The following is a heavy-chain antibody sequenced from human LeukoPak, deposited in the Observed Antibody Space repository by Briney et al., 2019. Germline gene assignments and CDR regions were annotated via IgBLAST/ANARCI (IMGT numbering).Heavy chain of an antibody. CDR3: AHRLVGYGYFDY. V-gene: IGHV2-5*02. CDR2: IYWDDDK. CDR1: GLSLSTSGVG. Sequence: SGPTLVKPTQTLTLTCTFSGLSLSTSGVGVGWIRQSPGKALEWLALIYWDDDKRYSPSLKSRLTITKDTSKNQVVLTMTNMDPVDTATYYCAHRLVGYGYFDYWGQGTLVTVSS. J-gene: IGHJ4*02. D-gene: IGHD1-26*01.